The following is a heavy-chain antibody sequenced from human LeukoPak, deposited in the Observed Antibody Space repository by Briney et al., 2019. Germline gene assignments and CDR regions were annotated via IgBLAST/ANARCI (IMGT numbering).Heavy chain of an antibody. J-gene: IGHJ5*02. Sequence: PSETLSLTCTVSGDSLTYYYWSWIRQPPGKGLEWIADIDDSGSPNYNPSLKSRVTISVDTSQNQISLKVNSVTAADTAVYYCARGRAAGRMSWFDPWGQGTLVIVSS. CDR2: IDDSGSP. D-gene: IGHD6-13*01. V-gene: IGHV4-59*01. CDR1: GDSLTYYY. CDR3: ARGRAAGRMSWFDP.